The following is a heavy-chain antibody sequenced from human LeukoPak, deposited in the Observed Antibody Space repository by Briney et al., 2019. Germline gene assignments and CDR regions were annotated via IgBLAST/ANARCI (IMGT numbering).Heavy chain of an antibody. J-gene: IGHJ5*02. V-gene: IGHV4-38-2*02. CDR3: AGLIRPGWFDP. D-gene: IGHD1-14*01. Sequence: SETLSLTCTVSGYSIRSGYYWGWIRQPPGKGLEWIANIYYSGSTYYNPSLKSRVTISVGTSKNQFSLKLSSVTAADTAVYYCAGLIRPGWFDPWGQGTLVTVSS. CDR2: IYYSGST. CDR1: GYSIRSGYY.